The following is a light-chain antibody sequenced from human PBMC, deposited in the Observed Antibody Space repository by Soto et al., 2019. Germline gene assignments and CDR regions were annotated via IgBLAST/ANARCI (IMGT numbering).Light chain of an antibody. CDR2: GAS. CDR3: QQYDTSPPIT. CDR1: QSISRNY. J-gene: IGKJ5*01. Sequence: EIVLTQSPGTLSLSPGERATLSCMASQSISRNYIAWYQQKPGQAPRLLIYGASSRATGIPDRFSGIGSGAVFTLTITRLEPEDFAVYYCQQYDTSPPITFGQGTLLEI. V-gene: IGKV3-20*01.